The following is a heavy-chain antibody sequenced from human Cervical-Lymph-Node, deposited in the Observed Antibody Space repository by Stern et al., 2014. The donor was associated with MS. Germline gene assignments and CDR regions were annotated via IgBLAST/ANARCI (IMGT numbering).Heavy chain of an antibody. CDR3: ARSNYGMDV. CDR2: INSEGSST. J-gene: IGHJ6*02. V-gene: IGHV3-74*02. CDR1: GFTFSSQW. D-gene: IGHD2-8*01. Sequence: VQLVQSGGGVVQPGGSLRLSCAASGFTFSSQWMHWVRQAPGQGLVWVSRINSEGSSTTYADAVKGRFTISRDNAKKTLYLQMDSLRAEDTAVYYCARSNYGMDVWGQGTTVTVSS.